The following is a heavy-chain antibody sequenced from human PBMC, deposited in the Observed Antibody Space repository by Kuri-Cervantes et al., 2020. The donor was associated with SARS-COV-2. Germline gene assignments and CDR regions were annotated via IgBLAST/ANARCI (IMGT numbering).Heavy chain of an antibody. CDR1: GDSIGNGKYY. D-gene: IGHD2/OR15-2a*01. J-gene: IGHJ4*02. CDR2: IYYTGGT. Sequence: LRLSCNVTGDSIGNGKYYWSWIRQRPGKGLEWIGYIYYTGGTYYGPSLNSRVTISVDTFKNQFSLKMTSLTAADTALYFCARGSTTSRYYFDYWGLGTLVTVSS. CDR3: ARGSTTSRYYFDY. V-gene: IGHV4-31*03.